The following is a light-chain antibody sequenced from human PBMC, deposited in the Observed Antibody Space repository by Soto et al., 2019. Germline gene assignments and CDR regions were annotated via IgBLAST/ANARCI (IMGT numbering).Light chain of an antibody. J-gene: IGKJ5*01. Sequence: DIQMTQSPSTLSGSVGYRVTITCRASQTISSWVAWYQQKPGKAPKLLIYAASSLQSGVPSRFSGSGSGADFTLTISSLQPEDFATYYCQQSYSTPITFGQGTRLEIK. CDR1: QTISSW. CDR3: QQSYSTPIT. V-gene: IGKV1-39*01. CDR2: AAS.